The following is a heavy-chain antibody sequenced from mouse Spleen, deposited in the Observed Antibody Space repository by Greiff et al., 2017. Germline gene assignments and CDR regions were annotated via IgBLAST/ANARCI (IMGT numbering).Heavy chain of an antibody. CDR3: AVIYDGYYVSFDY. CDR1: GYTFTSYW. J-gene: IGHJ2*01. D-gene: IGHD2-3*01. V-gene: IGHV1-64*01. CDR2: IHPNSGST. Sequence: QVQLQQSGAELVKPGASVKLSCKASGYTFTSYWMHWVKQRPGQGLEWIGMIHPNSGSTNYNEKFKSKATLTVDKSSSTAYMQLSSLTSEDSAVYYCAVIYDGYYVSFDYWGQGTTLTVSS.